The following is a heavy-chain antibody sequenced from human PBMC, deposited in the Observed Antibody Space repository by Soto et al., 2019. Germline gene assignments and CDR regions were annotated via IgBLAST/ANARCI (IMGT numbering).Heavy chain of an antibody. V-gene: IGHV3-21*01. D-gene: IGHD3-9*01. CDR2: ISSSSSCT. CDR1: GFTFSSYS. Sequence: PGGSLRLSCAASGFTFSSYSMNWVRQAPGKGLEWVSRISSSSSCTSYADSVKGRFTISRDSAKNTLYLQMNSLRAEDTAVYYCARDPTDYDILTGYYPNWFDPLGQGTLVTVSS. CDR3: ARDPTDYDILTGYYPNWFDP. J-gene: IGHJ5*02.